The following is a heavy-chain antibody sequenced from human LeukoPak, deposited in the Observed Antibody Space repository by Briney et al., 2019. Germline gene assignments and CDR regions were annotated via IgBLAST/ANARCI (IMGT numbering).Heavy chain of an antibody. CDR3: ARVSGSFGATMVRGVIIRGTFDY. D-gene: IGHD3-10*01. CDR1: GFTFRSYW. CDR2: IKQDGSEK. J-gene: IGHJ4*02. Sequence: GGSLRLSCAASGFTFRSYWMSWVRQAPGKGLEWVANIKQDGSEKYYVDSVKGRFTISRDNAKNSLYLQMNSLRAEDTAVYYCARVSGSFGATMVRGVIIRGTFDYWGQETLVTVSS. V-gene: IGHV3-7*01.